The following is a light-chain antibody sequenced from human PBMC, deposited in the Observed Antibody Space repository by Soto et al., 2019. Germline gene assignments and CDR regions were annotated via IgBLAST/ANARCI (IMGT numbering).Light chain of an antibody. CDR3: QQRHMWPIT. Sequence: EFVLTQSPGTLSLSPGERATLSCRASQSFRGLLAWYQQKPGQAPRLLIYDAYNRATGIPPRFSGSGSGTDFTLTISSLEPEDSAVYYCQQRHMWPITFGQGTRREIK. CDR1: QSFRGL. CDR2: DAY. J-gene: IGKJ5*01. V-gene: IGKV3-11*01.